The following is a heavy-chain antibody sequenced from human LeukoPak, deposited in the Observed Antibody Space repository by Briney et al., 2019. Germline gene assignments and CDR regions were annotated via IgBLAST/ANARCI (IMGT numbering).Heavy chain of an antibody. V-gene: IGHV3-48*02. Sequence: RESLRLSCAASGFTFNTYSMNWVRQAPGKGLEWVAYVFSGSTSLYAGSVKGRFTISRDNAENSLYLQMSSLKDEDTAVYYCARDLGHYYKSRGYHVFDLWGRGTLVTASA. CDR1: GFTFNTYS. J-gene: IGHJ4*02. D-gene: IGHD3-22*01. CDR3: ARDLGHYYKSRGYHVFDL. CDR2: VFSGSTSL.